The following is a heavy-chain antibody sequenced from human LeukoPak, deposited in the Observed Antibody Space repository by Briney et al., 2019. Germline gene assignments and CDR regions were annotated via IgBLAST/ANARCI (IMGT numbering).Heavy chain of an antibody. CDR1: GGTFSSYA. V-gene: IGHV1-69*13. J-gene: IGHJ4*02. CDR2: IIPIFGTA. Sequence: SVKVSCKASGGTFSSYAISWVRQAPGQGLEWMGGIIPIFGTANYAQKFQGRVTITADESTSTAYMELSSLRSDDTAVYYCARVRYDSSGYYCYDYWGQGTLVTVSS. D-gene: IGHD3-22*01. CDR3: ARVRYDSSGYYCYDY.